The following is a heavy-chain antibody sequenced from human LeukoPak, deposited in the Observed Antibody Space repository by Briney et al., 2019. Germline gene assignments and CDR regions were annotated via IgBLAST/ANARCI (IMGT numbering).Heavy chain of an antibody. D-gene: IGHD5-12*01. J-gene: IGHJ4*02. CDR1: GGSINSYY. CDR2: IYSSGST. V-gene: IGHV4-4*07. Sequence: SETLSLTCTVSGGSINSYYWSWIRQPAGKGLEWIGRIYSSGSTGYNPSLKSRVTMSLDTSKNQFSLNLSSVTAADTAVYYCARVDIRTAFFDYWGQVTLVTVSS. CDR3: ARVDIRTAFFDY.